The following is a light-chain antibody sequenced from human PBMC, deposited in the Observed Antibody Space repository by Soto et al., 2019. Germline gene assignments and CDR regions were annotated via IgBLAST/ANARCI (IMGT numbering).Light chain of an antibody. J-gene: IGKJ3*01. CDR3: QQYNDWPFT. CDR1: QSVSVN. Sequence: EIVMTQSPGTLSVSPGELATLSFSASQSVSVNLAWYQQKPGQAPRLLIYGVSTRATGIPARFSGSESGTEFTLTISSLQSEDFAVYYCQQYNDWPFTFGPGTKVDIK. CDR2: GVS. V-gene: IGKV3-15*01.